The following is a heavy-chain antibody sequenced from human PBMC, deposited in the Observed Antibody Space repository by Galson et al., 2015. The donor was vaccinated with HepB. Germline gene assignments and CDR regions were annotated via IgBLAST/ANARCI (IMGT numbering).Heavy chain of an antibody. CDR3: ARGVGRGEAAGPYYFDY. V-gene: IGHV3-48*03. J-gene: IGHJ4*02. D-gene: IGHD6-13*01. CDR1: GFTFNTYE. CDR2: ISSRGTTI. Sequence: SLRLSCAASGFTFNTYEMRWVRQTPGKGLEWLSYISSRGTTICYSDSVKGRFTVSRDNAKNSLYLQTNSLRAEDTAVYYCARGVGRGEAAGPYYFDYWGQGTLVTVSS.